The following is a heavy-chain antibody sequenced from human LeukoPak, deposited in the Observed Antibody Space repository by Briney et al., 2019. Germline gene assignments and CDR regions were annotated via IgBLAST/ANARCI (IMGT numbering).Heavy chain of an antibody. CDR3: ASPAAGTRGGVFDI. CDR2: INPNSGGT. V-gene: IGHV1-2*02. Sequence: GASVKVSCKASGHTFTGYYLHWVRQAPGQGLEWMGWINPNSGGTNYAQKFQGRVTMTRDTSISTAYMELSRLRSDDTAVYYCASPAAGTRGGVFDIWGQGTLVTVSS. J-gene: IGHJ3*02. CDR1: GHTFTGYY. D-gene: IGHD6-13*01.